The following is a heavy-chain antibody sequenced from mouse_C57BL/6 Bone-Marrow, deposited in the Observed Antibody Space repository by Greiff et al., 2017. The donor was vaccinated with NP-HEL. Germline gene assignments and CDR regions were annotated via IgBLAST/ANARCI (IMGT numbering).Heavy chain of an antibody. CDR1: GFTFSDFY. CDR2: SRNKANDYTT. V-gene: IGHV7-1*01. Sequence: EVQGVESGGGLVQSGRSLRLSCATSGFTFSDFYMEWVRQAPGKGLEWIAASRNKANDYTTEYSASVKGRFIVSRDTSQSILYLQMNALRAEDTAIYYCARVSSYRYFDVWGTGTTVTVSS. J-gene: IGHJ1*03. CDR3: ARVSSYRYFDV.